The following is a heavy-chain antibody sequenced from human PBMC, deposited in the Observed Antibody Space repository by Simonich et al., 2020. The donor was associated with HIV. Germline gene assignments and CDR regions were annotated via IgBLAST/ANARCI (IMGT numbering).Heavy chain of an antibody. CDR3: AREDGALDAFDI. Sequence: QVQLVQSGAEVKKPGASVKVSCKASGYTFTGYYMHWVRQAPGQGLEGWGRNDPKSGGTNRAQKFQGRVTMTRDTSINTAYMEVSRLRSDDTAVYYCAREDGALDAFDIWGQGTMVTVSS. V-gene: IGHV1-2*06. CDR1: GYTFTGYY. D-gene: IGHD3-16*01. CDR2: NDPKSGGT. J-gene: IGHJ3*02.